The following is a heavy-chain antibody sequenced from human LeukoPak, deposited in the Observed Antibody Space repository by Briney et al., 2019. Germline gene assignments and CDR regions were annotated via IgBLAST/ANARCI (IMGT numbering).Heavy chain of an antibody. Sequence: PGGSLRLSCAASGFTFSSYWMHWVRQAPGKGLVWVSRINSDGSSTSYADSVKGRFTISRDNAKNTLYLQMNSLRAEDMAVYYCATTRRDYDFWSGYRPIDYWGQGTLVTVSS. J-gene: IGHJ4*02. V-gene: IGHV3-74*01. D-gene: IGHD3-3*01. CDR1: GFTFSSYW. CDR2: INSDGSST. CDR3: ATTRRDYDFWSGYRPIDY.